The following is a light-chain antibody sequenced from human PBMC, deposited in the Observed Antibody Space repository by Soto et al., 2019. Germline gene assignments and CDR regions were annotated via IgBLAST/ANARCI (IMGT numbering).Light chain of an antibody. J-gene: IGKJ1*01. Sequence: DIQMTQSPSTLSASVGDRVTITCRASQSISSWLAWYQQKPGKAPKLLIYKASSVESGVPSRFSGSGSGTEFTLTISSLQPDDFATYYCQQYNRYPRTFGQGTKVEIK. V-gene: IGKV1-5*03. CDR1: QSISSW. CDR2: KAS. CDR3: QQYNRYPRT.